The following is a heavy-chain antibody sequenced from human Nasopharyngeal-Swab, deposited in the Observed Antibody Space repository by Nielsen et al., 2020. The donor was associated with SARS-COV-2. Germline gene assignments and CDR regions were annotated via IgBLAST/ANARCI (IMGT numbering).Heavy chain of an antibody. V-gene: IGHV1-69*04. CDR2: IIPILGKA. D-gene: IGHD5-12*01. Sequence: SVKVSCKASGGTFTNYGITWVRQAPGQGLEWIGRIIPILGKANNARKFQGRVTITADRSTSTVYMELSSLRSEDTAVYYCARAGRGYSNGEIDGFHYMDVWGRGTAVAVSS. CDR3: ARAGRGYSNGEIDGFHYMDV. J-gene: IGHJ6*03. CDR1: GGTFTNYG.